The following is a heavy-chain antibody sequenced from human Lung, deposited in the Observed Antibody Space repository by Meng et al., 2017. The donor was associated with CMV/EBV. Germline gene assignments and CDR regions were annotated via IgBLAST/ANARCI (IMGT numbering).Heavy chain of an antibody. J-gene: IGHJ4*02. D-gene: IGHD2-21*01. CDR2: IYHSGST. Sequence: SETLSLTCTVSGYSISSGYYWGWIRQPPGKGLEWIGSIYHSGSTYYNPSLKSRVTISVDTSKNQFSLKLSSVTAADTAVYYCARENLKCGGDCYSAGYFDYWGQGTLVTVSS. V-gene: IGHV4-38-2*02. CDR3: ARENLKCGGDCYSAGYFDY. CDR1: GYSISSGYY.